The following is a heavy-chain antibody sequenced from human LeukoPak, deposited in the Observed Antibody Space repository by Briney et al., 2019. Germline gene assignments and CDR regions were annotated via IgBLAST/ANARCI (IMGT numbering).Heavy chain of an antibody. D-gene: IGHD3-22*01. Sequence: ASVKVSCKASGYTFTGYYMHWVRQAPGQGLEWMGWINPNSGGTNYAQKFQGRVTMTRDTSTSTVYMQLSSLRSEDTAVYYCARAYYYDSSGYYPGGDYWGQGTLVTVSS. CDR2: INPNSGGT. J-gene: IGHJ4*02. V-gene: IGHV1-2*02. CDR1: GYTFTGYY. CDR3: ARAYYYDSSGYYPGGDY.